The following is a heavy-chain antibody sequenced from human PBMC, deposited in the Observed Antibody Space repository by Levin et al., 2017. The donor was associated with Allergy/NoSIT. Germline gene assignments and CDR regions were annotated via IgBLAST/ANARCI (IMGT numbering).Heavy chain of an antibody. J-gene: IGHJ5*02. V-gene: IGHV1-2*02. D-gene: IGHD1-7*01. Sequence: PGESLKISCKASGYTFTGYYIHWVRQAPGQGLEWMGWINPDSGDTKCAQKFQDRVTMTRDTSISTAYMEVTRLRFEDTAIYFCARMLTGTWEWFDPWGQGTLVTVSS. CDR2: INPDSGDT. CDR1: GYTFTGYY. CDR3: ARMLTGTWEWFDP.